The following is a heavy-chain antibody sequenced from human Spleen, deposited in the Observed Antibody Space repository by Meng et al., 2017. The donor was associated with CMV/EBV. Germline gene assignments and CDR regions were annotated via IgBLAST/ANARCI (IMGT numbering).Heavy chain of an antibody. J-gene: IGHJ6*02. D-gene: IGHD6-13*01. V-gene: IGHV3-53*05. CDR1: GFSVKSYY. CDR2: MYPGGSI. CDR3: ARDSSLPLSGGMDV. Sequence: GESLKISCAASGFSVKSYYMSWVRQAPGKGLEWVAVMYPGGSIYYGDSVKGRFTISRDKTKNTLFLQMNSLRTEDTTVYYCARDSSLPLSGGMDVWGLGTTVTVSS.